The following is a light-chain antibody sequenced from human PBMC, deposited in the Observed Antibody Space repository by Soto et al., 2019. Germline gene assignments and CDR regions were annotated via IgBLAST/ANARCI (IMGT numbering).Light chain of an antibody. Sequence: DIQMTQSPFSLSAPVGDRVTITCRASQTISSWLAWYQQKPGKAPKLLIYKASTLKSGVPSRFSGSGSGTEFTLTISSLQPDDFATYYCQHYNSYSEAFGQGTKVDIK. V-gene: IGKV1-5*03. CDR1: QTISSW. J-gene: IGKJ1*01. CDR2: KAS. CDR3: QHYNSYSEA.